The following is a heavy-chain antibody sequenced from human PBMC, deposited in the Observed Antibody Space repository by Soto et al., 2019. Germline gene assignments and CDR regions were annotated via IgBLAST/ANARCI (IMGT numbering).Heavy chain of an antibody. CDR3: ARSTIRPYSSSLGEDYCYGMDV. CDR2: INPSGGST. V-gene: IGHV1-46*01. J-gene: IGHJ6*02. D-gene: IGHD6-6*01. CDR1: GYTFTSYY. Sequence: QVQLVQSGAEVKKPGASVKVSCKASGYTFTSYYMHWVRQAPGQGLEWMGIINPSGGSTSYAQKFQGRVNMTRDTSTRTVYMELSSLRSEDTAVYYCARSTIRPYSSSLGEDYCYGMDVWGQGTTVTVSS.